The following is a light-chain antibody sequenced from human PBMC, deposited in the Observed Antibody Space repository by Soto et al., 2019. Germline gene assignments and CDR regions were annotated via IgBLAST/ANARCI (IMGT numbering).Light chain of an antibody. V-gene: IGKV3-15*01. CDR3: QQYNNWPPKFT. CDR1: QSVSSN. Sequence: EIVMTQSPATLSVSPGERATLSCRASQSVSSNLAWYQQKPGQAPRLLIYGASTRATGIPARFSGSGSGTEFTLTTSSLLSEDFAVYCCQQYNNWPPKFTFGPGTKVDIK. J-gene: IGKJ3*01. CDR2: GAS.